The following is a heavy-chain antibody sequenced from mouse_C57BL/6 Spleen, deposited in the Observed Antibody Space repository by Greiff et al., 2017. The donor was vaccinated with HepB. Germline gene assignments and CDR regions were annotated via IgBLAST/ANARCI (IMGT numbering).Heavy chain of an antibody. Sequence: QVTLKVSGAELAKPGASVKLSCKASGYTFTSYWMHWVKQRPGQGLEWIGYINPSRGYTKYNQKFEDKATLTADKSSSTAYMQLSSLTYEDSAVYYCARVSTVVAPYFDYWGQGTTLTVSS. CDR1: GYTFTSYW. J-gene: IGHJ2*01. V-gene: IGHV1-7*01. CDR3: ARVSTVVAPYFDY. D-gene: IGHD1-1*01. CDR2: INPSRGYT.